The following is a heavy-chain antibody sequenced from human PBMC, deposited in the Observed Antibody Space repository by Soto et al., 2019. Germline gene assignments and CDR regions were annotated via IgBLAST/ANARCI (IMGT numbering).Heavy chain of an antibody. CDR3: ATGQRGPYYYDSSGYLFDY. CDR1: GYTLTELS. Sequence: ASVKVSCKVSGYTLTELSMHWVRQAPGKGLEWMGGFDPEDGETIYAQKFQGRVTMTEDTSTDTAYMELSSLRSEGTAVYYCATGQRGPYYYDSSGYLFDYWGQGTLVTVSS. D-gene: IGHD3-22*01. J-gene: IGHJ4*02. CDR2: FDPEDGET. V-gene: IGHV1-24*01.